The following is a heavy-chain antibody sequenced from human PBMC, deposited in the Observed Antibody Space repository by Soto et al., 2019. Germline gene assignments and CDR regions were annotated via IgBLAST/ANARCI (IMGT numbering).Heavy chain of an antibody. CDR2: IIPILGIA. V-gene: IGHV1-69*02. Sequence: QVQLVQSGAEVKKPGSSVKVSCKASGGTFSSYTINWVRQAPGQGLEWMGRIIPILGIANYAQKFQGRVTITADKSTSTAYMELSSLRSEDTAVYYCARHYGDYNGDYWGQGTLVTVSS. J-gene: IGHJ4*02. CDR3: ARHYGDYNGDY. D-gene: IGHD4-17*01. CDR1: GGTFSSYT.